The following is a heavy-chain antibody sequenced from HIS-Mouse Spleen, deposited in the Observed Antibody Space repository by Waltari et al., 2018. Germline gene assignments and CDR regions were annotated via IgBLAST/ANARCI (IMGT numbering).Heavy chain of an antibody. J-gene: IGHJ2*01. CDR1: GGSISSSSYY. D-gene: IGHD6-13*01. V-gene: IGHV4-39*07. CDR2: IYYSGST. CDR3: AREIPYSSSWYDWYFDL. Sequence: QLQLQESGPGLVKPSETLSLTCTVSGGSISSSSYYWGWIRQPPGKGLEWSGSIYYSGSTYYNPSLKSRVTISVDTSKNRFSLKLSSVTAADTAVYYCAREIPYSSSWYDWYFDLWGRGTLVTVSS.